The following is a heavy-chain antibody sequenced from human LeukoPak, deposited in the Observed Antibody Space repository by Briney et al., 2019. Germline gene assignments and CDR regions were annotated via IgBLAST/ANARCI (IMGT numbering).Heavy chain of an antibody. CDR3: ARVGAGDCCFFNY. Sequence: ASVRVSFKASGYTFTVYYMHWVRQAPGQGLEWIGWINPNSGGTSYAQKFQGRVTMTGDTSISTAYMDLSKLRSDDTAVYYCARVGAGDCCFFNYWGQGTLVTVSS. J-gene: IGHJ4*02. D-gene: IGHD2-21*02. CDR1: GYTFTVYY. V-gene: IGHV1-2*02. CDR2: INPNSGGT.